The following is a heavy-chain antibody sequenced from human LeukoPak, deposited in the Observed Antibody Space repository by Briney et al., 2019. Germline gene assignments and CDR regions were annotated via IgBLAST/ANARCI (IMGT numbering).Heavy chain of an antibody. CDR1: GFTFSSYW. Sequence: GGSLRLSCAASGFTFSSYWMSWVRQAPGKGLEWVANIKKDGSEKYYVDSVKGRFTISRDNAKNTLYLQMNSVRGEDTAVYYCVRSSFPYYFDYWGQGALVTVSS. CDR3: VRSSFPYYFDY. J-gene: IGHJ4*02. D-gene: IGHD3-3*02. V-gene: IGHV3-7*01. CDR2: IKKDGSEK.